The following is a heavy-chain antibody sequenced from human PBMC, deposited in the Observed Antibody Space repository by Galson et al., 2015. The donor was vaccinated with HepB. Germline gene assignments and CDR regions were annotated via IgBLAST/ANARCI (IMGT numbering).Heavy chain of an antibody. Sequence: SLRLSCAASGFTFRSYSLHWVRQAPGKGLEWVSSISSGGDDIRYADSVKGRFTISRDNAKNSLYLHMNSLRAEDSAVYFCARDFVPRRVIGIFDYWGQGALVTVSS. CDR3: ARDFVPRRVIGIFDY. D-gene: IGHD2-21*01. J-gene: IGHJ4*02. CDR2: ISSGGDDI. V-gene: IGHV3-21*01. CDR1: GFTFRSYS.